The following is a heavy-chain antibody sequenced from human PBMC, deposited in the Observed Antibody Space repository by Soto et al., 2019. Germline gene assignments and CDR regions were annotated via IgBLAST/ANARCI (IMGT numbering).Heavy chain of an antibody. CDR1: GYTFSPFW. V-gene: IGHV3-74*01. Sequence: EVQLVESGGGLVQPGESLRLSCAASGYTFSPFWMHWVRQAPGKGLVWVSHINSDGSTIVYADSVKGRFTISRDNAKNPLYLQRSSLKAEDTAVYCCVRDRGYPDSFDVWGRGTMVTVSS. J-gene: IGHJ3*01. CDR2: INSDGSTI. D-gene: IGHD3-10*01. CDR3: VRDRGYPDSFDV.